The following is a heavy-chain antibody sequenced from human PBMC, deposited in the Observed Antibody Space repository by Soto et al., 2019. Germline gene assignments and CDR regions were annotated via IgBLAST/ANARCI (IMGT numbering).Heavy chain of an antibody. CDR1: GYTFTGYY. CDR3: ATDFPPGRYYDYIWGSYRTTKRYNWFDP. Sequence: ASVKVSCKASGYTFTGYYMHWVRQAPGKGLEWMGGFDPEDGGTIDAQKFQGRVTMTEDTSTDTAYMELSSLRSEDTAVYYCATDFPPGRYYDYIWGSYRTTKRYNWFDPWCQGSLVTVSS. D-gene: IGHD3-16*02. V-gene: IGHV1-24*01. CDR2: FDPEDGGT. J-gene: IGHJ5*02.